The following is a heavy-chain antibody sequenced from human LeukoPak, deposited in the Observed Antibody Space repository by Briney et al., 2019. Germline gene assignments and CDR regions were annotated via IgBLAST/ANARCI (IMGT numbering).Heavy chain of an antibody. CDR2: IYYSGST. Sequence: SETLSLTCTVSGGSISSGDYYWGWIRQPPGKGLEWIGYIYYSGSTYYNPSLKSRVTISVDTSKNQFSLKLSSVTAADTAVYYCARRGGGQWLVLDYWGQGTLVTVSS. J-gene: IGHJ4*02. D-gene: IGHD6-19*01. V-gene: IGHV4-30-4*01. CDR1: GGSISSGDYY. CDR3: ARRGGGQWLVLDY.